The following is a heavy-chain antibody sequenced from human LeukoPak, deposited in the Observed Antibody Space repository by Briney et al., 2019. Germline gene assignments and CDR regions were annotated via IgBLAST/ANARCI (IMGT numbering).Heavy chain of an antibody. CDR2: VDPEDGET. V-gene: IGHV1-69-2*01. CDR3: ATDRIDYGSGRRCYMDV. D-gene: IGHD3-10*01. J-gene: IGHJ6*03. CDR1: GYTFTDYY. Sequence: ASVKISCKASGYTFTDYYIHWVQQAPGKGLEWMGRVDPEDGETVYAEEFQGRVTITADTATDTAYLELSSLRSEDMAVHYCATDRIDYGSGRRCYMDVWGKGTSVTVSS.